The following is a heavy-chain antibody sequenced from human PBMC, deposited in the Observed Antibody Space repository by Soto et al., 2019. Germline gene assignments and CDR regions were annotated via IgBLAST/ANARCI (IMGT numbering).Heavy chain of an antibody. V-gene: IGHV3-64*01. CDR1: GFTFSSYA. J-gene: IGHJ6*03. CDR2: ISSNGVGT. Sequence: GGSLRLSCAASGFTFSSYAMSWVRQAPGKGLEYVSGISSNGVGTYYVNSVQGRFTISRDNSKNTVYLQMGSLRPEDMAVYYCARRARPDFYYMDVWGKGTTVTVSS. CDR3: ARRARPDFYYMDV. D-gene: IGHD6-6*01.